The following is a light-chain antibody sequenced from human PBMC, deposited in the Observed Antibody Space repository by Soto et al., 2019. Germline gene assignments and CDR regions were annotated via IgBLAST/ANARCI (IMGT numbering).Light chain of an antibody. CDR1: QSVSSN. V-gene: IGKV3-15*01. J-gene: IGKJ2*01. CDR2: GAS. CDR3: QQYNNRPTHT. Sequence: EIVMTQSTATLSVSPGERATLSCRASQSVSSNLAWYQHKPGQAPRLLIYGASTRATGIPARFSGSGSGTEFTLTISSLQSEDFAVYYCQQYNNRPTHTFGQGTKLEIK.